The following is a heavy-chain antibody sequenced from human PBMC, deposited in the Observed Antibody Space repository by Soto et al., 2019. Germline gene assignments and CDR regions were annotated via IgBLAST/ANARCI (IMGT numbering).Heavy chain of an antibody. CDR2: SHQSGNT. D-gene: IGHD5-18*01. CDR3: ATRDTGRVY. Sequence: QVQLQESGPGLVKPSGTLSLTCAVSGVSIGSHDWWTWVRQPPGKGLEWIGESHQSGNTNYNSSLESRVIISLDKSKTHFSLQLSSVTVADTAVYYCATRDTGRVYWGQGTLVTVSS. CDR1: GVSIGSHDW. J-gene: IGHJ4*02. V-gene: IGHV4-4*02.